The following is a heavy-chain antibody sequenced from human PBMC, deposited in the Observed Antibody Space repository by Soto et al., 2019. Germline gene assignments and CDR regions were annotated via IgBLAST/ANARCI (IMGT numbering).Heavy chain of an antibody. D-gene: IGHD7-27*01. CDR1: GFTFSFYG. CDR3: AKDLGHGGRGAFDI. V-gene: IGHV3-30*18. CDR2: ISYDGSNK. Sequence: QVQLVESGGGVVQPGRSLRLSCAASGFTFSFYGMHRVRQAPGKGLEWVAVISYDGSNKYYADSVKGRFTISRDNSKNTLYLQMNSLRAEDSAVYYCAKDLGHGGRGAFDIWGQGTMVTVSS. J-gene: IGHJ3*02.